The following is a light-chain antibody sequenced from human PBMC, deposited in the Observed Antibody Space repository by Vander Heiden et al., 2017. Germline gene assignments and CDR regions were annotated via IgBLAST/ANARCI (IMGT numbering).Light chain of an antibody. V-gene: IGLV1-40*01. CDR2: GNY. CDR3: QSYDINLRTLL. Sequence: QSVLTQPPSLSGAPGQRVTISCTGNSSNIGAGYVVHWYQQVPGTAPKLLVYGNYNRASGVPDRFSVSRSGTSASLAIAGLQADDEAHYFCQSYDINLRTLLFGGGTKVTVL. CDR1: SSNIGAGYV. J-gene: IGLJ2*01.